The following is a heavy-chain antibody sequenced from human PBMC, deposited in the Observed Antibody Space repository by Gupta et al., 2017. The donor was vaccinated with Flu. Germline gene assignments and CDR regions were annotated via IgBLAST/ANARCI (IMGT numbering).Heavy chain of an antibody. CDR2: ITSAGGGI. V-gene: IGHV3-11*01. J-gene: IGHJ3*01. Sequence: WIRQAPGKGPEWVAYITSAGGGISYSDSVEGRFTISKDNTQESVHLQMTSLRVDDTAIYYCVRARWSWLPFDACDVWGRGTVVTVSS. CDR3: VRARWSWLPFDACDV. D-gene: IGHD1-26*01.